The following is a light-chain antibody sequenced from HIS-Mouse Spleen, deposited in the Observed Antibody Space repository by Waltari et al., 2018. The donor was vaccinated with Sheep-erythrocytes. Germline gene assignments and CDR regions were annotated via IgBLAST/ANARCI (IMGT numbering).Light chain of an antibody. Sequence: SYELTQPPSVSVSPGQTASITCSGEKLGDKYASWYQQKPGQSPVLVIYQDNKRPSGIPERFSGSNSGNTATLTISGTQAMDEADYYCQAWDSSTAVFGGGTKLTVL. CDR1: KLGDKY. J-gene: IGLJ2*01. CDR2: QDN. CDR3: QAWDSSTAV. V-gene: IGLV3-1*01.